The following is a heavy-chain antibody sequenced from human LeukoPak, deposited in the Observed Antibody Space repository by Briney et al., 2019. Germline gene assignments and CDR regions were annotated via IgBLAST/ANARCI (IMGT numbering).Heavy chain of an antibody. CDR3: ARGGGYCSSTSCYTVDY. J-gene: IGHJ4*02. CDR2: IYYSGST. D-gene: IGHD2-2*02. Sequence: PSETLSLTCTVSGGSISSYYWSWIRQPPGKGLEWIGYIYYSGSTNYNPSLKSRVTISVDTSKNHLSLKLSSVTAADTAVYYCARGGGYCSSTSCYTVDYWGQGTLVTVSS. CDR1: GGSISSYY. V-gene: IGHV4-59*12.